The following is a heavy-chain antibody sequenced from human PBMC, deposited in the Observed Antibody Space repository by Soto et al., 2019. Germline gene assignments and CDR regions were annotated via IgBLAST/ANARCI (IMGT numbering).Heavy chain of an antibody. D-gene: IGHD6-13*01. Sequence: ASVKVSCKASGYTFTSYDINWVRQATGQGLEWMGWMNPNNGNTGYAQKFQGRVTMTRNTSISTAYIELSSLRSEDTAVYYCASKGIEAAAVEGWFGPWGQGTLVTVSS. J-gene: IGHJ5*02. V-gene: IGHV1-8*01. CDR1: GYTFTSYD. CDR3: ASKGIEAAAVEGWFGP. CDR2: MNPNNGNT.